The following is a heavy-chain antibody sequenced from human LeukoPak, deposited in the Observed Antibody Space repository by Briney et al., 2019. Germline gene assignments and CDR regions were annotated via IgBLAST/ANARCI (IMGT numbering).Heavy chain of an antibody. CDR2: IYYSGST. CDR1: GGSISSSPYY. V-gene: IGHV4-61*05. J-gene: IGHJ4*02. D-gene: IGHD4-23*01. CDR3: ARISYGGNGGDY. Sequence: SETLSLTCTVSGGSISSSPYYWGWIRQPPGKGLEWIGYIYYSGSTNYNPSLKSRVTISVDTSKNQFSLKLSSVTAADTAVYYCARISYGGNGGDYWGQGTLVTVSS.